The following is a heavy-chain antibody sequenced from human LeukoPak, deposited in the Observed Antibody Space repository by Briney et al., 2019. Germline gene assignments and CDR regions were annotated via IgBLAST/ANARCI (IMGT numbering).Heavy chain of an antibody. V-gene: IGHV4-34*01. CDR2: INHSGST. J-gene: IGHJ4*02. CDR3: ARRRMTTVTIDY. D-gene: IGHD4-17*01. Sequence: SETLSLTCAVYGGSFSGYYWSWIRQPPGKGLEWIGEINHSGSTNYNPSLKSRVTISVDTSKNQFSLKLSSVTAADTAVYYCARRRMTTVTIDYWGQGTLVTVSS. CDR1: GGSFSGYY.